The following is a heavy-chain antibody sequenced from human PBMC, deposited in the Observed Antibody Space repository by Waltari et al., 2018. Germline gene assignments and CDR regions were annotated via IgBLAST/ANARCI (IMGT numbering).Heavy chain of an antibody. V-gene: IGHV1-3*01. CDR1: GYTFTSYA. CDR3: ARERITMVRGVIYDAFDI. J-gene: IGHJ3*02. D-gene: IGHD3-10*01. CDR2: INAGNGNT. Sequence: QVQLVQSGAEVKKPGASVKVSCKASGYTFTSYAMHWVRQAPGQRLEWMGWINAGNGNTKYSQKFHGRVTITRDTSASTAYMELSSLRSEDTAVYYCARERITMVRGVIYDAFDIWGQGTMVTVSS.